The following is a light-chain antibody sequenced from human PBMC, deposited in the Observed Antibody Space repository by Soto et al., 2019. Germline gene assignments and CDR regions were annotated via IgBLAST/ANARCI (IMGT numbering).Light chain of an antibody. CDR2: GAS. CDR1: QTISSIY. CDR3: QQYDGPPWT. V-gene: IGKV3-20*01. Sequence: EIVLTQSPGTLSLSPGERATLSCRASQTISSIYLAWYQQKPGQAPRLLIYGASSRATGIPDRFSGGGSGTDFTLTISRLEPEDFAVYYCQQYDGPPWTFGQGTKVEI. J-gene: IGKJ1*01.